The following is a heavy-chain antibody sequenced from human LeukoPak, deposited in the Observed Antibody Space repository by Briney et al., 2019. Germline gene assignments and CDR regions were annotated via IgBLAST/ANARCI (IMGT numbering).Heavy chain of an antibody. Sequence: QSGGSLRLSCAASGFTFTXXXXXXVRXXXXXXLEWVAXIKQDGTXXXXXXXXXXXXXXXRDNAKNSLYLQMNSLRAEDTAVYYCARGGSYSYYWGQGTLVTVSS. CDR1: GFTFTXXX. V-gene: IGHV3-7*03. CDR2: IKQDGTXX. D-gene: IGHD1-26*01. CDR3: ARGGSYSYY. J-gene: IGHJ4*02.